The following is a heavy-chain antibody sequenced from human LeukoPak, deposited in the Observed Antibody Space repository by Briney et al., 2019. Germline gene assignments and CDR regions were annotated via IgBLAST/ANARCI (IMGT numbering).Heavy chain of an antibody. CDR2: ISYDGSSK. CDR3: VGEIGPRSFDY. Sequence: PGRSLRLSCAASGFTFSSYAMHWVRQAPGKGLEWVAVISYDGSSKYYADSVKGRFTISRDNSINALYLQMNSLRLDDTAVYYCVGEIGPRSFDYWGQGTLVTVSS. J-gene: IGHJ4*02. V-gene: IGHV3-30-3*01. CDR1: GFTFSSYA. D-gene: IGHD3-16*01.